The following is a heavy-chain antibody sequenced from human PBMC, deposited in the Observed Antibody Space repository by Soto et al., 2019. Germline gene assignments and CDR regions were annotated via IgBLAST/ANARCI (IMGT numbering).Heavy chain of an antibody. CDR2: ISGRGDST. CDR1: VFTFSSYA. D-gene: IGHD2-15*01. Sequence: VGSLRLSCASSVFTFSSYAMSWVRHSPGKGLEWISGISGRGDSTYYADSVKGRFTISRDNSKNTLYLEMNRLRAEDTAVYYCAKVCYKSLPVLGGFAYCGQGTLVTVAS. CDR3: AKVCYKSLPVLGGFAY. V-gene: IGHV3-23*01. J-gene: IGHJ4*02.